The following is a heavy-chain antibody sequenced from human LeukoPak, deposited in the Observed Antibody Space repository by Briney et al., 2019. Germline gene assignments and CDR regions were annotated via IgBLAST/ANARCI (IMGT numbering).Heavy chain of an antibody. V-gene: IGHV4-30-4*01. CDR2: ISYSGST. D-gene: IGHD4-23*01. Sequence: PSQTLSLTCTVSGGSINSGAHYWSWVRQPPGKSLEWIGYISYSGSTYYNPSLKSRVTISVDTSKNQFSLKLSSVTAADTAVYYCARYYGGNSNFDYWGQGTLVTVSS. CDR1: GGSINSGAHY. CDR3: ARYYGGNSNFDY. J-gene: IGHJ4*02.